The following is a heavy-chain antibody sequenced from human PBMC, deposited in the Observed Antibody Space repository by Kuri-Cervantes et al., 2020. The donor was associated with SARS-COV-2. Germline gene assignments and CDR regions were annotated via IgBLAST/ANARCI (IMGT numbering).Heavy chain of an antibody. D-gene: IGHD2-15*01. Sequence: SQTLSLTCAVYGGSFSGYYWSWIRQPPGKGLEWIGEINHSGSTNYNPSLKSRVTISVDTSKNQFSLKLSSVTAADTAVYYCARQGLGYCSGGSCYNAFDIWGQGTMVTVSS. CDR1: GGSFSGYY. CDR2: INHSGST. V-gene: IGHV4-34*01. CDR3: ARQGLGYCSGGSCYNAFDI. J-gene: IGHJ3*02.